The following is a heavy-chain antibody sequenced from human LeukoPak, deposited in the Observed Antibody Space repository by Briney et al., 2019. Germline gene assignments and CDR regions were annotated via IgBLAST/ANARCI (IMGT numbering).Heavy chain of an antibody. CDR3: ARGEADLDY. V-gene: IGHV3-30-3*01. Sequence: GGSLRLSCAASGFTFSSYAMHWVCQAPGKGLEWVAVISYDGGNKYYADSVKGRFTISRDNSKNTLYLQVNSLRAEDTAVYYCARGEADLDYWGQGTLVTVSS. J-gene: IGHJ4*02. CDR1: GFTFSSYA. CDR2: ISYDGGNK.